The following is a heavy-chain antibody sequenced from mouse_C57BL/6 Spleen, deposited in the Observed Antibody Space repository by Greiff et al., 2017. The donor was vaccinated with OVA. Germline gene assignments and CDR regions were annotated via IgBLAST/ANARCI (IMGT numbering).Heavy chain of an antibody. CDR3: ARSHYYGSSYRYFDV. V-gene: IGHV1-80*01. CDR1: GYAFSSYW. Sequence: VQLQQSGAELVKPGASVKISCKASGYAFSSYWMNWVKQRPGKGLEWIGQIYPGDGDTNYNGKFKGKATLTADKASSTAYMQLSSLTSEDSAVYFCARSHYYGSSYRYFDVWGTGTTVTVSS. CDR2: IYPGDGDT. D-gene: IGHD1-1*01. J-gene: IGHJ1*03.